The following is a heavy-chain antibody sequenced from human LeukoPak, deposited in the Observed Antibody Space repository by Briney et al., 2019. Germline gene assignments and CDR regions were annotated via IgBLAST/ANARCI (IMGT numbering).Heavy chain of an antibody. Sequence: SETLSLTCTVSGGSISSGGYYWSWIRQHPGKGLEWIGYIYYSGSTYYNPSLKSRVTISVDTSKNQFSLKLSSVTAADTAVYYCARTGYSSSWYEEGWLDPWGQGTLVTVSS. J-gene: IGHJ5*02. D-gene: IGHD6-13*01. CDR2: IYYSGST. V-gene: IGHV4-31*03. CDR1: GGSISSGGYY. CDR3: ARTGYSSSWYEEGWLDP.